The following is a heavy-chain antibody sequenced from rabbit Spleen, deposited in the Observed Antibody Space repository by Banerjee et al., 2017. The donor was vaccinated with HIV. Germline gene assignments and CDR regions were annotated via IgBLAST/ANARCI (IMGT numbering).Heavy chain of an antibody. CDR1: GVSFSANSY. V-gene: IGHV1S40*01. D-gene: IGHD1-1*01. CDR2: IGIRSGTT. J-gene: IGHJ4*01. Sequence: QSLEESGGDLVKPGASLTLTCTASGVSFSANSYMCWVRQAPGKGLDWIACIGIRSGTTHYASWAKGRFTISKTSSTTVTLQMTSLTAADTATYFCARGDASDTGYNLWGQGTLVTVS. CDR3: ARGDASDTGYNL.